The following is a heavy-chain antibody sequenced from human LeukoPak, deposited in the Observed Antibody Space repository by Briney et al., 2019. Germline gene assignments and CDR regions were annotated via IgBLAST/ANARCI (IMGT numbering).Heavy chain of an antibody. CDR2: IYTSGST. Sequence: SETLSLTCSVSGGSISSHYWTWMRQPAGKGLEWIGRIYTSGSTNYNPSLKSRVTMSVDTCKNQFSMKLSSVTAADTGVYYCARVLRGSYYSWFDPWGQGTLVTVSS. J-gene: IGHJ5*02. D-gene: IGHD1-26*01. CDR1: GGSISSHY. CDR3: ARVLRGSYYSWFDP. V-gene: IGHV4-4*07.